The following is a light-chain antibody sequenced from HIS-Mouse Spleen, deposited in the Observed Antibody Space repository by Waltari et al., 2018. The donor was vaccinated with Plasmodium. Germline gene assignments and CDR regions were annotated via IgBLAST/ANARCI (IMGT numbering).Light chain of an antibody. CDR3: CSYAGSYTYV. CDR2: DVS. V-gene: IGLV2-11*01. CDR1: SSHAGGDNY. Sequence: QPALTQPRSASGPPGQPVTLSCTGTSSHAGGDNYVSWYQHPPAKAPKLMIYDVSTRPSGVPDRFSGSKSGNTASLTISGLQAEDEADYYCCSYAGSYTYVFGTGTKVTVL. J-gene: IGLJ1*01.